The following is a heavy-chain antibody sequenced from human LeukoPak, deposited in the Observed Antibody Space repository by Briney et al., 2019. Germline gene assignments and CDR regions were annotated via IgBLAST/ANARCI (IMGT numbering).Heavy chain of an antibody. CDR1: GFTVSGSY. CDR2: IYTGGGGNT. D-gene: IGHD6-13*01. V-gene: IGHV3-53*01. Sequence: GGSLRLSCAASGFTVSGSYMSWVRQAPGKGLEWVSVIYTGGGGNTFYADSVKGRFTISRDNSKNTLYLQMNSLRAEDTAVYYCANSERSSWNYYFDYWGQGTLVTVSS. CDR3: ANSERSSWNYYFDY. J-gene: IGHJ4*02.